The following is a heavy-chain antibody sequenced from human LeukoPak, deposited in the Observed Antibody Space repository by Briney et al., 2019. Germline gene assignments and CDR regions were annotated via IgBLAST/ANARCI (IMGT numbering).Heavy chain of an antibody. J-gene: IGHJ4*02. CDR3: ARGNSGSYTLYFDF. D-gene: IGHD1-26*01. CDR1: GFTFSSHS. V-gene: IGHV3-21*01. CDR2: ISSSSSYI. Sequence: PGGSLTLSCAASGFTFSSHSMNWVRQAPGKGLEWVSSISSSSSYIYYADSVKGRFTIARDNAKNSLYLQMNSLRAEDTAVYYCARGNSGSYTLYFDFGGWGTGVTVSA.